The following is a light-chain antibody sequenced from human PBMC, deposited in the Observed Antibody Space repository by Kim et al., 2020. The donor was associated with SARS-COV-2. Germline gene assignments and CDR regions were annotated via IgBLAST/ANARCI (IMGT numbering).Light chain of an antibody. CDR2: STN. V-gene: IGLV8-61*01. Sequence: QTVVTQEPSFSVSPGGTVTLTCGLTSGSVSTSYYPSWYQQTPGQAPRTLIYSTNTRSSGVPDRFSGSILGNKAALTITGAQADDESHYYCVLHMGSGNSVFGGGTQLTVL. CDR1: SGSVSTSYY. CDR3: VLHMGSGNSV. J-gene: IGLJ3*02.